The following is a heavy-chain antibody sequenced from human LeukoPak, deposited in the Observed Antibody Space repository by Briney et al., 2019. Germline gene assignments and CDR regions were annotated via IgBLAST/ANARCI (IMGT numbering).Heavy chain of an antibody. CDR1: GYTFTSYY. J-gene: IGHJ4*02. CDR2: INPSGGST. V-gene: IGHV1-46*01. CDR3: TRNVVATTNYDY. Sequence: ASVKVSCKASGYTFTSYYMHWVRQAPGQGLEWMGIINPSGGSTSYAQKFQGRVTMTRDMSTSTAYMELSSLTSEDTAVYYCTRNVVATTNYDYWGQGTLVTVSS. D-gene: IGHD5-12*01.